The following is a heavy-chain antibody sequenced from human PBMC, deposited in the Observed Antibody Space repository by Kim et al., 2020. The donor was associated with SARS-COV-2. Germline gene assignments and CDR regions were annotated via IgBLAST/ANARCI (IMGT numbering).Heavy chain of an antibody. CDR3: ARSMVEYVWGTSLKHEDS. Sequence: ASVKVSCKTSGYPFSAFGITWVRQAPGQGLEWMGWISSFTSNENYTQRFQGRVTMTADISTSTTYMELRSLRTDDTAGYYCARSMVEYVWGTSLKHEDSW. CDR1: GYPFSAFG. V-gene: IGHV1-18*01. J-gene: IGHJ5*01. CDR2: ISSFTSNE. D-gene: IGHD3-16*01.